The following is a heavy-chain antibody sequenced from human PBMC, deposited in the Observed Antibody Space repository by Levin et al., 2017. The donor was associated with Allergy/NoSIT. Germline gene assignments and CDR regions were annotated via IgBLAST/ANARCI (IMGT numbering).Heavy chain of an antibody. Sequence: SQTLSLTCAVSCGSIRDSYWNWIRQPPGKGLVWIGYVFHTGHTIYNPSLKSRVTVSIDTSKDQFSLKLTSVAAADTAVYYCASARFGRGAFDIWGQGTMVTVSS. D-gene: IGHD1-14*01. CDR1: CGSIRDSY. V-gene: IGHV4-59*01. CDR3: ASARFGRGAFDI. CDR2: VFHTGHT. J-gene: IGHJ3*02.